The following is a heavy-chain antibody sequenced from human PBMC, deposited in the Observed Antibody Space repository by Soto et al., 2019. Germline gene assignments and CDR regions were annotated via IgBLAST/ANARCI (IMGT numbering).Heavy chain of an antibody. CDR1: GFTLNNYA. Sequence: QVQLVESGGGVVQPGRSLRLSCAASGFTLNNYAMHWVRQAPGKGLEWVAVISYDGSKKYYGDSVKGRFTISRDNSKNTLNLQMNSLRGEDTAVYYCAKDRGSILLFYSSMDVWGQGTTVTVSS. CDR3: AKDRGSILLFYSSMDV. J-gene: IGHJ6*02. V-gene: IGHV3-30*18. D-gene: IGHD2-21*01. CDR2: ISYDGSKK.